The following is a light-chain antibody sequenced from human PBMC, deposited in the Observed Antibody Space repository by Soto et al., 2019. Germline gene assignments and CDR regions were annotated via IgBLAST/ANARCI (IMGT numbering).Light chain of an antibody. V-gene: IGKV3-20*01. Sequence: EIVLTQSPGTLSLSPGERATLSCRASQSVSSSYLAWYQQKPGQAPRLLIYGASSMATGIPDRFSGSGSGTDFTLTISRLEPEDFAVYYCQQYGSSLWKFGQGTQVEIK. CDR2: GAS. CDR3: QQYGSSLWK. J-gene: IGKJ1*01. CDR1: QSVSSSY.